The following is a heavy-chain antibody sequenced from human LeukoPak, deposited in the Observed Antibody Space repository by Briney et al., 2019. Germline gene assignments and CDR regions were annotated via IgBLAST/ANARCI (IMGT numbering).Heavy chain of an antibody. CDR2: MSYDGGNE. CDR3: AKAGLRAVAATKASYYYYMDV. Sequence: GGSLRLSCAASGFTFSSYAMHWVRQAPGKGLEWVAVMSYDGGNEYYADSVKGRFTISRDNSKNTLFLQMNSLRAVDTAVYYCAKAGLRAVAATKASYYYYMDVWGKGTTVTVSS. J-gene: IGHJ6*03. CDR1: GFTFSSYA. V-gene: IGHV3-30*18. D-gene: IGHD6-19*01.